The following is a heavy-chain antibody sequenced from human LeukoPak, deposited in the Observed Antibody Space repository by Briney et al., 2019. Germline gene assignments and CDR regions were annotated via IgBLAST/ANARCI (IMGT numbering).Heavy chain of an antibody. J-gene: IGHJ6*02. CDR3: AATYYDILTGYFNYYYGMDV. D-gene: IGHD3-9*01. Sequence: ASVKVSCKASGYTFTSYGISWVRQAPGQGLEWMGWISAYNGNTNYAQTLQGRVTMTTDTSTSTAYMELRSLRSDDTAVYYCAATYYDILTGYFNYYYGMDVWGQGTTVTVSS. CDR2: ISAYNGNT. CDR1: GYTFTSYG. V-gene: IGHV1-18*01.